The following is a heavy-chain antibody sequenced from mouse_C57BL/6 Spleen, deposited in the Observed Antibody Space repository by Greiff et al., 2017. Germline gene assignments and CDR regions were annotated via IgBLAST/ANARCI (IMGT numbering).Heavy chain of an antibody. CDR3: ARQITTVVDWYFDV. Sequence: VQLQQPGAELVKPGASVKLSCKASGYTFTSYWMHWVKQRPGQGLEWIGMIHPNSGSNNYNEKFKSKATLTVDKSSSTAYMQLSSLTSEDSAVYYSARQITTVVDWYFDVWGTGTTGTVSS. J-gene: IGHJ1*03. CDR2: IHPNSGSN. D-gene: IGHD1-1*01. V-gene: IGHV1-64*01. CDR1: GYTFTSYW.